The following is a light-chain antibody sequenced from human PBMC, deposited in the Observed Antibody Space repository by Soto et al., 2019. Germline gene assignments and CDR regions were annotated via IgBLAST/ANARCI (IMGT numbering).Light chain of an antibody. J-gene: IGLJ2*01. CDR2: DVS. CDR3: SSYTSSTTVV. CDR1: SRDVGGYNY. V-gene: IGLV2-14*01. Sequence: QSVLTQPASVSGSPGQSITISCTGTSRDVGGYNYVSWYQRHPGKAPILMIYDVSNRPSGVSNRFSGSKSGNTASLTISGLQAEDEADFYCSSYTSSTTVVFGGGTKLTVL.